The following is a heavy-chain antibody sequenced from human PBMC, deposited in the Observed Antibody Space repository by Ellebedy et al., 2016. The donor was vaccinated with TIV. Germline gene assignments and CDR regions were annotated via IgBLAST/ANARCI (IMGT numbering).Heavy chain of an antibody. CDR3: ARLHYSTSSLGADY. CDR1: GFTFSDYS. Sequence: GESLKITCAASGFTFSDYSMNWVRQAPGKGLEWVSYISSGSSSTHYADSVKGRFTISRDNAKKSLYLQMNSLRVEDTAVYYCARLHYSTSSLGADYWGQGTLVTVSS. J-gene: IGHJ4*02. V-gene: IGHV3-48*01. CDR2: ISSGSSST. D-gene: IGHD6-6*01.